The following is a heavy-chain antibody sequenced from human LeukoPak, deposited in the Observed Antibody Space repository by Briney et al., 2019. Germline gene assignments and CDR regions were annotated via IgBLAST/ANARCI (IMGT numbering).Heavy chain of an antibody. CDR1: GLTFSSYG. CDR3: ARTREQWQVLDY. D-gene: IGHD6-19*01. Sequence: GGSLRLSCAASGLTFSSYGMHWVRQAPGKGLEWVAVISHEGSNKYYADSVKGRFTISRDNSKNMVYLQMNSLRAEDTAVYYCARTREQWQVLDYWGQGTLVTVSS. CDR2: ISHEGSNK. J-gene: IGHJ4*02. V-gene: IGHV3-30*03.